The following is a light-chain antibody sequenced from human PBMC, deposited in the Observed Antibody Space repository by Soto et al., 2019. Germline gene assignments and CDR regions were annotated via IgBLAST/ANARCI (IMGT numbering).Light chain of an antibody. Sequence: DVPMTQFPSTLCASVGVRVTITFRGSQSINNLLAWYQQKPGKAPKFLIYDVSTWESGVPSRFSGSGSGTDFTLTISSLQPEDFATYYCQQSNIFPLTFGGGTKVDIK. CDR2: DVS. J-gene: IGKJ4*01. CDR1: QSINNL. V-gene: IGKV1-5*01. CDR3: QQSNIFPLT.